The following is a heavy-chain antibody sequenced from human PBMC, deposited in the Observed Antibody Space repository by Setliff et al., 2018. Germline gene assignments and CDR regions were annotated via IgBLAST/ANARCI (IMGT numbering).Heavy chain of an antibody. CDR1: GYSISSGYY. CDR2: IYHNGNS. CDR3: ARQIDYGDFLYFDY. Sequence: SETLSLTCGVSGYSISSGYYWGWIRQPPGKGLEWIGSIYHNGNSYYNPSLKSRVTISVDTSKNQLSLKLNSVTAADTAVYYRARQIDYGDFLYFDYWGQGTLVTAPQ. D-gene: IGHD4-17*01. J-gene: IGHJ4*02. V-gene: IGHV4-38-2*01.